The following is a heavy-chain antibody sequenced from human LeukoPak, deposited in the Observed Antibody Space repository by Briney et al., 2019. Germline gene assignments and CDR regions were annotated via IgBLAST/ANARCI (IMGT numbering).Heavy chain of an antibody. Sequence: GGSLRLSCAASGFTFSSYSMNWVRQAPGKGLDWVRFISYDGSKEHYADSVKGRFTISRDNSNQTVYLQMNSLKTEDTALYFCARKYTTSYYSIDYWGQGTLVTVSS. CDR1: GFTFSSYS. CDR3: ARKYTTSYYSIDY. D-gene: IGHD2-2*01. CDR2: ISYDGSKE. V-gene: IGHV3-30*03. J-gene: IGHJ4*02.